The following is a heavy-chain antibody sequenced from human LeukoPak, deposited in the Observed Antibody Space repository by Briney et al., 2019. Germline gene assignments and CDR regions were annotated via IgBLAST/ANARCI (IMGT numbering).Heavy chain of an antibody. V-gene: IGHV1-8*01. CDR3: ARGHYGSGSWDY. J-gene: IGHJ4*02. CDR2: MNPNSGNT. D-gene: IGHD3-10*01. CDR1: GYTFTSYD. Sequence: ASVTVSCKASGYTFTSYDINWVRQAPGQGLEWMGWMNPNSGNTGYAQKFQGRVTMTRNTSISTAYMELSSLRSEDTAVYYCARGHYGSGSWDYWGQGTLVTVSS.